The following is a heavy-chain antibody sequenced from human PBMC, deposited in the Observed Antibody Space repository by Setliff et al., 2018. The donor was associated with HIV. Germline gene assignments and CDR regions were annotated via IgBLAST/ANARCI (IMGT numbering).Heavy chain of an antibody. Sequence: PSETLSLTCAVFGGSLSGHHWNWIRQPPGKGLEWIGEINHSGNTEYNSSLKSRVSISVDTSKNHLSLKLTSLTAADTAVYYCATGLAVAPDYWGQGSLVTVSS. V-gene: IGHV4-34*01. CDR2: INHSGNT. CDR1: GGSLSGHH. D-gene: IGHD6-19*01. J-gene: IGHJ4*02. CDR3: ATGLAVAPDY.